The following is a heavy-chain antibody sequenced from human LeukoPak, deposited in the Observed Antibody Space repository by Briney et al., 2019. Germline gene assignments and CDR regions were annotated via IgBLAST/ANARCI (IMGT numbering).Heavy chain of an antibody. CDR1: GGSISSGDYY. V-gene: IGHV4-30-4*01. CDR2: VHYSGSS. CDR3: ASSPLPAYFDY. Sequence: SETLSLTCTVSGGSISSGDYYWSWVRQPPGKGLELIGYVHYSGSSYNNPSLRSRVTISVDTVKNQFSLKLSSVTAADTAVYYCASSPLPAYFDYWGQGTLVTVSS. J-gene: IGHJ4*02.